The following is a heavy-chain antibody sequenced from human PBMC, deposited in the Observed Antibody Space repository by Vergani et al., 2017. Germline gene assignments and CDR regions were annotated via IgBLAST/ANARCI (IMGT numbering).Heavy chain of an antibody. CDR2: ISPDTGKT. CDR3: ARNFLGRDIEVVPTAPFWLFDL. D-gene: IGHD2-2*01. CDR1: GYTFRNKD. Sequence: QIQLVQSGAEVKKPGAALNVSCKASGYTFRNKDISWLRQAHGQGLEWMGSISPDTGKTNTAQKFQDRVIMTTDTSTSTAYLSLGTLTSDDTAVYFCARNFLGRDIEVVPTAPFWLFDLWGRGTLVTVSS. J-gene: IGHJ2*01. V-gene: IGHV1-18*01.